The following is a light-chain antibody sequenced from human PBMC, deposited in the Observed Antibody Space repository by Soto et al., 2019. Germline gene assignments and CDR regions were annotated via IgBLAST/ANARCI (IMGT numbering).Light chain of an antibody. J-gene: IGKJ1*01. Sequence: IQMTQSPSSLSASVGDRVTITCRASQSISTYVNWYQQKPGKAPKLLIYASSSLQSVVPSRFSGSGSGTHFTLTINSLQPEDFATYYCQQSFSTPRTFGPGTRVE. V-gene: IGKV1-39*01. CDR1: QSISTY. CDR2: ASS. CDR3: QQSFSTPRT.